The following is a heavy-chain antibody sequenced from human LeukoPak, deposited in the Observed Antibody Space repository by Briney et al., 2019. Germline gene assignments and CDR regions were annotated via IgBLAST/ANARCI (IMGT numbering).Heavy chain of an antibody. Sequence: GASVKVSCKASGGTFSSYAISWVRQAPGQGLEWRRGIIPIFGTANYAQKFQGRVTITADESTSTAYMGLSSLRSEDTAVYYCARGLGSGYYRYYFDYWGQGTLVTVSS. D-gene: IGHD3-22*01. V-gene: IGHV1-69*13. CDR2: IIPIFGTA. CDR1: GGTFSSYA. J-gene: IGHJ4*02. CDR3: ARGLGSGYYRYYFDY.